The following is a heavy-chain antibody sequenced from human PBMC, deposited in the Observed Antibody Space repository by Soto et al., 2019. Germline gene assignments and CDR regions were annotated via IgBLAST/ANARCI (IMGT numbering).Heavy chain of an antibody. Sequence: SETLSLTCTVSGGSISTYYWSWIRQPPGKGLEWIGYIYYSGSTNYNPSLKSRVTISVDTSKNQFSLKLNSVTAADTAVYYCARHDSCSWSNWFDPWGQGTLVTVSS. CDR3: ARHDSCSWSNWFDP. CDR2: IYYSGST. J-gene: IGHJ5*02. CDR1: GGSISTYY. V-gene: IGHV4-59*08. D-gene: IGHD6-13*01.